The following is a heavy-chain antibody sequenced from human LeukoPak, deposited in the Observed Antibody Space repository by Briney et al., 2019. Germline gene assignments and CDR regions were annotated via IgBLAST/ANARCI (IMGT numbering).Heavy chain of an antibody. CDR1: GYSISSGYY. Sequence: SETLSLTCAGSGYSISSGYYWGWIRQPPGKGLEWIGSIYHSGSTYYNPSLKSRVTISVDTSKNQFSLKLSSVTAADTAVYYCARHEGSYGAFDYWGQGTLVTVSS. V-gene: IGHV4-38-2*01. CDR2: IYHSGST. J-gene: IGHJ4*02. D-gene: IGHD4/OR15-4a*01. CDR3: ARHEGSYGAFDY.